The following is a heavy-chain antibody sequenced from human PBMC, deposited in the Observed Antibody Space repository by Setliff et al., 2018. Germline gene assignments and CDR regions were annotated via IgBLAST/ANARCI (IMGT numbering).Heavy chain of an antibody. Sequence: SVKVSCKASGGTFSSYAISWVRQAPGQGLEWMGGILPIFGTANYAQKFQGRVTITTVGSTSTAYMELSSLRSEDTAVYYCARADYIRYFYMDAWGKGTTVTVSS. V-gene: IGHV1-69*05. J-gene: IGHJ6*03. D-gene: IGHD4-4*01. CDR2: ILPIFGTA. CDR1: GGTFSSYA. CDR3: ARADYIRYFYMDA.